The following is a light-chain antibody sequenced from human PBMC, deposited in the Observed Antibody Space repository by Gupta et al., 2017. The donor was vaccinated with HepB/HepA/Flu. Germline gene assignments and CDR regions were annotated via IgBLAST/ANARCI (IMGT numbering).Light chain of an antibody. CDR3: QQYGSSYT. Sequence: EIVLTQSPGSLSLSPGERVTLSCKASQSVSSDHLAWYQQKTGQAPRLIIYGAFNRATGIPDTFSGSGSGKDFTLTISRLETEDFAVYYCQQYGSSYTFGQGTKLEIK. J-gene: IGKJ2*01. CDR2: GAF. V-gene: IGKV3-20*01. CDR1: QSVSSDH.